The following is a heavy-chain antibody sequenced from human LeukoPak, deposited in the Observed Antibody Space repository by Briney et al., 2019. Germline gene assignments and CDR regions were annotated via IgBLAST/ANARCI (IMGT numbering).Heavy chain of an antibody. CDR2: ISYDGSNK. CDR1: GFTFSRYA. J-gene: IGHJ4*02. CDR3: AREGSGSYYGSLGY. V-gene: IGHV3-30-3*01. Sequence: GGSLGLSCAASGFTFSRYAMHWVRQAPGKGLDWVAFISYDGSNKYYADSVKGRITISRDNSKNTLYLQMNSLRAEDTAVYYCAREGSGSYYGSLGYWGQGALVTVSS. D-gene: IGHD1-26*01.